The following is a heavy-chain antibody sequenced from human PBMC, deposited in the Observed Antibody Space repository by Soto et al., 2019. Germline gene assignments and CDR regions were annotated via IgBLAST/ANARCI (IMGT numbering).Heavy chain of an antibody. CDR3: ATSYDFPMDV. D-gene: IGHD3-3*01. J-gene: IGHJ6*02. CDR2: INPSGGST. CDR1: GYTFTSYY. V-gene: IGHV1-46*01. Sequence: ASVKVSCKASGYTFTSYYMHWVRQAPGQGLEWMGIINPSGGSTNYAQQFQGRVTMTSDTSTSTVYMELSSLRSEDTAVYYCATSYDFPMDVWGQGTTVTVSS.